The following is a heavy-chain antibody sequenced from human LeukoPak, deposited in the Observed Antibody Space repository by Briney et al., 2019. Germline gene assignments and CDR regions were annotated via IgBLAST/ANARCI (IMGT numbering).Heavy chain of an antibody. CDR3: ARADKVYSSSWYYFDY. J-gene: IGHJ4*02. D-gene: IGHD6-13*01. CDR1: GGSFSGYY. CDR2: INHSGST. V-gene: IGHV4-34*01. Sequence: SETLSLTCAVYGGSFSGYYWSWIRQPPGKGLEWIGEINHSGSTNYNPALKSRVTISVDTSKNQFSLKLSSVTAADTAVYYCARADKVYSSSWYYFDYWGQGTLVTVSS.